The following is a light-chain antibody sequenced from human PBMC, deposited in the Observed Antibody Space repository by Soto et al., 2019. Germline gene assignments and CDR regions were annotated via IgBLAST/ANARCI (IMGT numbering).Light chain of an antibody. CDR2: AAS. J-gene: IGKJ4*01. CDR1: QGMSSY. Sequence: IQLTQSPSSLSESVLDRVTITCLASQGMSSYLAWYQQKPGKAPKLLIYAASTLQTGVPSRFSGSGSGTHFSLTISSLQPEDFATYYCQQLNSYPLTFGGGTKVDIK. V-gene: IGKV1-9*01. CDR3: QQLNSYPLT.